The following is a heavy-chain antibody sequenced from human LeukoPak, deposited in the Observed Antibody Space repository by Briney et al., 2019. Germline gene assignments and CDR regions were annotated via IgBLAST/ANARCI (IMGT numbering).Heavy chain of an antibody. D-gene: IGHD3-10*01. CDR3: ARSTRSWFDP. J-gene: IGHJ5*02. CDR2: IYTSGSA. V-gene: IGHV4-4*07. CDR1: GGSISSYY. Sequence: SETLSLTCTVSGGSISSYYWSWIRQPAGKGLEWIGRIYTSGSANYNPSLKSRVTISVDTSNNQVSLKLSSVTAADTAVYYCARSTRSWFDPWGQGTLVTVSS.